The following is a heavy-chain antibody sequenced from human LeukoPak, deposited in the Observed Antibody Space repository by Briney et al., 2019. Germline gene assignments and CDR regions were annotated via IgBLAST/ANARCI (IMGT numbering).Heavy chain of an antibody. CDR1: GFTFSSYA. Sequence: GGSLRLSCAAPGFTFSSYAMSWVRQAPGKGLEWVSAISGSGGSTYYADSVKGRFTISRDNSKNTLYLQMNSLRAEDTAVYYCAKDLYYDSSGYYYAVFDYWGQGTLVTVSS. CDR2: ISGSGGST. V-gene: IGHV3-23*01. CDR3: AKDLYYDSSGYYYAVFDY. J-gene: IGHJ4*02. D-gene: IGHD3-22*01.